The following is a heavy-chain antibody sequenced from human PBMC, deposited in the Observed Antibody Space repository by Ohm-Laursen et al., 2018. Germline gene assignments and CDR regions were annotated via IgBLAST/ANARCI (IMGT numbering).Heavy chain of an antibody. CDR2: IYHSGST. Sequence: GTLSLTCAVSGYSISSGYYWGWIRQPPGKGLEWIGSIYHSGSTYYNPSLKSRVTISVDTSKNQFSLKLSSVTAADTAVYYCARGLLATVTSGGWFDPWGQGTLVTVSS. J-gene: IGHJ5*02. CDR3: ARGLLATVTSGGWFDP. CDR1: GYSISSGYY. D-gene: IGHD4-17*01. V-gene: IGHV4-38-2*01.